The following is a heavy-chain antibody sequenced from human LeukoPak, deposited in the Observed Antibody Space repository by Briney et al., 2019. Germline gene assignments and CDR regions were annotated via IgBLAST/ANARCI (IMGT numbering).Heavy chain of an antibody. D-gene: IGHD1-26*01. J-gene: IGHJ5*02. V-gene: IGHV3-30*02. CDR1: GFTFSSYG. CDR3: AKDRGFRSYWPQNWFDP. Sequence: GGSLRLSCAASGFTFSSYGMHWVRQAPGKGLEWVAFIRYDGSNKYYADSVKGRFTISRDNSKNTLYLQMNSLRAEDTAVYYCAKDRGFRSYWPQNWFDPWGQGTLVTVSS. CDR2: IRYDGSNK.